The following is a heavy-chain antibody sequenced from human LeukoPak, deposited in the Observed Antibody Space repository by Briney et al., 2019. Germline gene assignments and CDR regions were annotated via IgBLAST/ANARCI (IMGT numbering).Heavy chain of an antibody. J-gene: IGHJ4*02. CDR1: GIDFRASG. D-gene: IGHD2-2*01. CDR2: IQTDGRDK. V-gene: IGHV3-30*02. Sequence: GGSLRLSCAASGIDFRASGMHWVCQAPGMGLEWVTFIQTDGRDKYYAASVAGRFTISRDNSKNTVYLNMNNLRPDDTALYYCAREGGTVVIGRFDYWGQGTLVTVSS. CDR3: AREGGTVVIGRFDY.